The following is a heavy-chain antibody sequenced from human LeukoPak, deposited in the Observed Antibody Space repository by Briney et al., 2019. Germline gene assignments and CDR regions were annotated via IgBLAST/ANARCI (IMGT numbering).Heavy chain of an antibody. CDR2: ISYDGSNK. Sequence: PGGSLRLSCSASGFTFSSYAMHWVRQAPGKGLEWVAVISYDGSNKYYADSVKGRFTISRDNSKNTLYLQMNSLRAEDTAVYYCARNTAPGRGGYFDYWGQRTLVTVSS. D-gene: IGHD5-18*01. V-gene: IGHV3-30-3*01. CDR1: GFTFSSYA. J-gene: IGHJ4*02. CDR3: ARNTAPGRGGYFDY.